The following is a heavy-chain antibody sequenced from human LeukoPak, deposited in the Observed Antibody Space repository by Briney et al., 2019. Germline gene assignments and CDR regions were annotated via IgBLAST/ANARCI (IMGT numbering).Heavy chain of an antibody. CDR3: ARPYSSSF. Sequence: GGSLRLSCAASGFTFSSYWMHWVRQAPGKGLVWVSRINGDGSTTFYADSVKGRFTISRDNAKNSLYLQMSSLRAEDTAVYYCARPYSSSFWGQGTLVTVSS. J-gene: IGHJ4*02. D-gene: IGHD6-6*01. V-gene: IGHV3-74*01. CDR1: GFTFSSYW. CDR2: INGDGSTT.